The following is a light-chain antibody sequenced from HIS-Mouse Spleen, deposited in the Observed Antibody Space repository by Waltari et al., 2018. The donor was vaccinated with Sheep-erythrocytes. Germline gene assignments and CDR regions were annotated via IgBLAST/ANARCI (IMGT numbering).Light chain of an antibody. CDR3: QQYYSTLT. Sequence: DIVMTQSPDSLAVSLGERATINCKSSQSVLYSSNNKNYLAGYQQKPGPPPKLLIYWASTRESGVPARFSGSGSGTDFTLTISSLQAEDVAVYYCQQYYSTLTFGGGTKVEIK. CDR1: QSVLYSSNNKNY. V-gene: IGKV4-1*01. CDR2: WAS. J-gene: IGKJ4*01.